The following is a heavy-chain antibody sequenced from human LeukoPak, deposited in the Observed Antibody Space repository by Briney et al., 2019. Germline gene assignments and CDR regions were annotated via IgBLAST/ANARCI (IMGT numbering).Heavy chain of an antibody. CDR3: ARDAQPYSSSPYYMDV. CDR2: ISAYNGNT. V-gene: IGHV1-18*01. D-gene: IGHD6-13*01. CDR1: GYTFTSYG. J-gene: IGHJ6*03. Sequence: ASVKVSCKASGYTFTSYGISWVRQAPGQALEWMGWISAYNGNTNYAQKLQGRVTMTTDTSTSTAYMELRSLRSDDTAVYYCARDAQPYSSSPYYMDVWGKGTTVTVSS.